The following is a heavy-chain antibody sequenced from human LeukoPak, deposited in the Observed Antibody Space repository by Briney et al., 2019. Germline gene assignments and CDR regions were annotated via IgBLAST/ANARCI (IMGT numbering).Heavy chain of an antibody. D-gene: IGHD3-10*01. CDR3: ARNGEI. J-gene: IGHJ4*02. V-gene: IGHV1-2*02. CDR1: GYTFTGYY. CDR2: INCNNGDT. Sequence: GASVKVSCKTSGYTFTGYYMHWMRQAPGQGLERMGWINCNNGDTIYAQKFEGRVIVTRDTSISTAYMELSRLTYDDTAVYYCARNGEIWGQGTLVTVSS.